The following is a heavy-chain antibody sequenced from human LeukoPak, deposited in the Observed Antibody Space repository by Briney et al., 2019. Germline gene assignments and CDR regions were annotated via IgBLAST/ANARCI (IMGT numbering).Heavy chain of an antibody. CDR2: ITYDGNVK. CDR1: GFAFRTYS. Sequence: GKSLKLSCAASGFAFRTYSMHWVRQAPGEGLEWLAVITYDGNVKYYADSVKGRFTVSRDNSKKTLFLQMISLRHEDTAFYYCAREERKGAAYCLDAWGQGTLVTVSS. D-gene: IGHD1-26*01. CDR3: AREERKGAAYCLDA. V-gene: IGHV3-30-3*01. J-gene: IGHJ5*02.